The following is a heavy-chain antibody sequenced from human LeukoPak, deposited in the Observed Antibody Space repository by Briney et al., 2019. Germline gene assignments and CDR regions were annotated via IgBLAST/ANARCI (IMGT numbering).Heavy chain of an antibody. J-gene: IGHJ3*02. CDR2: IYPGDSDT. V-gene: IGHV5-51*01. CDR1: GYSFNTYW. D-gene: IGHD2-15*01. CDR3: ARRQYCSGGDCYSGAFEI. Sequence: GESLKISCKGSGYSFNTYWIAWVRQMPGKGLEWMGIIYPGDSDTRYSPPFQGQVSISADKSINTAYLQWSSLKASDTAIYYCARRQYCSGGDCYSGAFEIWGQGTMVTVSS.